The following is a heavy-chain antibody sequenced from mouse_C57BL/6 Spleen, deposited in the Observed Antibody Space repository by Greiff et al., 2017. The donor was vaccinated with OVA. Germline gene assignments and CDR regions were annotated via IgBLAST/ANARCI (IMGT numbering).Heavy chain of an antibody. J-gene: IGHJ1*03. CDR3: AKEERGYFDV. CDR2: IYPGSGST. CDR1: GYTFTSYW. Sequence: QVQLQQPGAELVKPGASVKMSCKASGYTFTSYWITWVKQRPGQGLKWIGDIYPGSGSTNYNEKFKSKATLTVDTSSSTAYMQLSSLTSEDSAVYYCAKEERGYFDVWGTGTTVTVSS. V-gene: IGHV1-55*01.